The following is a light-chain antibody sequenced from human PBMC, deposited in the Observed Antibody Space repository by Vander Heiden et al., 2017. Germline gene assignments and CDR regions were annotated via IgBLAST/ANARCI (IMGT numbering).Light chain of an antibody. Sequence: KVITHSPDTLSVSPGDRATLSCRASNRVGTNVAWYQQKRGKAPRLLMYGASIRATGIPARFSGSGSGTEFTLTISSLQSEDFAVYYCQQDNNWPLTFGGGTTVEVK. CDR3: QQDNNWPLT. CDR2: GAS. V-gene: IGKV3-15*01. J-gene: IGKJ4*01. CDR1: NRVGTN.